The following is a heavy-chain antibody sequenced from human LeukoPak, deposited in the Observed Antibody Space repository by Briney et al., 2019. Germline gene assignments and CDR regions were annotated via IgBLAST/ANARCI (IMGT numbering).Heavy chain of an antibody. Sequence: SETLSLTCTVSGGSISSSSYYWGWIRQPPGKGLEWIGSIYYSGSTYYNPSLKSRVAISIDTSKNQFSLKLSSVTAADTAVYYCARHRYYYDSSGYDRLDYWGQGTLVTVSS. CDR2: IYYSGST. CDR3: ARHRYYYDSSGYDRLDY. J-gene: IGHJ4*02. V-gene: IGHV4-39*01. D-gene: IGHD3-22*01. CDR1: GGSISSSSYY.